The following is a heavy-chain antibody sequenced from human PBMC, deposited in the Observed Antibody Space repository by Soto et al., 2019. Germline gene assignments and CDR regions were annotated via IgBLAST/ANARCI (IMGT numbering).Heavy chain of an antibody. V-gene: IGHV3-11*06. Sequence: QVQLVESGGDLVKTGWSLRLSCTASGFTFSTYYITWLRQAPGKGLEWISYISSSTNYTNYADSVKGRFSISRDNAKNSLYRQMNSLRVEDTAVYYCARRASSDNWFDPWGQGTLVTVSS. CDR3: ARRASSDNWFDP. CDR1: GFTFSTYY. CDR2: ISSSTNYT. J-gene: IGHJ5*02.